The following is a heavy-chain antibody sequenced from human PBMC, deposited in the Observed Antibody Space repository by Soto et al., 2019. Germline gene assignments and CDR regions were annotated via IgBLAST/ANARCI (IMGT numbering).Heavy chain of an antibody. CDR1: GGSISSGDYY. CDR2: IYYSWST. CDR3: ARYFATARHRGGMDV. Sequence: PSETLSLTCTVSGGSISSGDYYWGWIRQPPGKGLEWIGYIYYSWSTNYNPSLKSRVTISVDTSKNQFSLKLSSVTAADTAVYYCARYFATARHRGGMDVWGQGTTVTVSS. D-gene: IGHD4-17*01. J-gene: IGHJ6*02. V-gene: IGHV4-61*08.